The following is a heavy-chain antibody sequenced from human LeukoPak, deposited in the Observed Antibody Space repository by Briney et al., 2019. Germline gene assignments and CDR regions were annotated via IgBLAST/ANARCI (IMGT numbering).Heavy chain of an antibody. CDR2: ISSSSSTI. CDR1: GFTFSIYS. J-gene: IGHJ4*02. D-gene: IGHD6-13*01. CDR3: VRDDGSSWYNFDY. Sequence: AGGSLRLSCAASGFTFSIYSMNWVRQAPGKGLEWVSYISSSSSTIYYADSVKGRFTISRDNAKNSLYLQMNSLRAEDTAVYYCVRDDGSSWYNFDYWGQGTLVTVSS. V-gene: IGHV3-48*01.